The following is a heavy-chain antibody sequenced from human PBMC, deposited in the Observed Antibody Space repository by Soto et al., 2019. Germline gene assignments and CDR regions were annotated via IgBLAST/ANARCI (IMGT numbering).Heavy chain of an antibody. V-gene: IGHV4-59*01. CDR3: ARGPLAAADYYYYYGMDV. Sequence: SETLSLTCTVSGGSISSYYWSWIRQPPGKGLEWIGYIYYSGSTNYNPSLKSRVTISVDTSKNQFSLKLSSVTAADTAVYYCARGPLAAADYYYYYGMDVWGQGTTVTVS. D-gene: IGHD6-13*01. CDR2: IYYSGST. J-gene: IGHJ6*02. CDR1: GGSISSYY.